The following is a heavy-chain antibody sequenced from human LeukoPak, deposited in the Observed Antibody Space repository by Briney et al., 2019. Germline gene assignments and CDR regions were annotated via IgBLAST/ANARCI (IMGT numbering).Heavy chain of an antibody. D-gene: IGHD4-17*01. V-gene: IGHV3-64D*06. CDR2: ISEYGERT. Sequence: GGSLRLSCSAYGFTLSSSPMHWVRRAPGRGLESVSAISEYGERTYYRDSVRGRFTISRDNSRNTLYLQINSLRSEDTALYYCVREDYAGSSWFDPWGQGTQVTVSS. CDR1: GFTLSSSP. J-gene: IGHJ5*02. CDR3: VREDYAGSSWFDP.